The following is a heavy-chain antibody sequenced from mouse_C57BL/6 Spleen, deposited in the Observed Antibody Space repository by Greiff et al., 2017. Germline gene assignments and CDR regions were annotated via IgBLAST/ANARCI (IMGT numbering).Heavy chain of an antibody. CDR3: AREELSYSNCGFAY. V-gene: IGHV1-80*01. CDR2: IYPGDGDT. J-gene: IGHJ3*01. Sequence: VQGVESGAELVKPGASVKISCKASGYAFSSYWMNWVKQRPGKGLEWIGQIYPGDGDTNYNGKFKGKATLTADKSSSTAYMQLSSLTSEDSAVYFCAREELSYSNCGFAYWGQGTLVTVSA. D-gene: IGHD2-5*01. CDR1: GYAFSSYW.